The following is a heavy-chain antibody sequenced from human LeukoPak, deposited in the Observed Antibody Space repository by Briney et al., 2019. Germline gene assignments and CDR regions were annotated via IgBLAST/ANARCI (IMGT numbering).Heavy chain of an antibody. CDR2: ISGSGAST. V-gene: IGHV3-23*01. CDR3: AKDVGKWESLHFFDY. J-gene: IGHJ4*02. Sequence: PGGSLRLSYAASGVTLSSYAMSWARQAPGKGLEWISGISGSGASTYYADSVTGRFTISRDNSRNTPYLQMNSLRGDDTAVYYCAKDVGKWESLHFFDYWGQGTLVTVSS. CDR1: GVTLSSYA. D-gene: IGHD1-26*01.